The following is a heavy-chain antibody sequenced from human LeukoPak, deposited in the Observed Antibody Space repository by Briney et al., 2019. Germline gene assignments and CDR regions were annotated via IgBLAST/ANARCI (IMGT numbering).Heavy chain of an antibody. D-gene: IGHD2-15*01. CDR1: GGSISSYY. J-gene: IGHJ3*02. V-gene: IGHV4-59*01. Sequence: SETLSLTCTVSGGSISSYYWSWIRQLPGKGLEWIGYIYYSGSTNYNPSLKSRVTISVDTSKNQFSLKLSSVTAADTAVYYCARVRRAAYDAFDIWGQGTMVTVSS. CDR2: IYYSGST. CDR3: ARVRRAAYDAFDI.